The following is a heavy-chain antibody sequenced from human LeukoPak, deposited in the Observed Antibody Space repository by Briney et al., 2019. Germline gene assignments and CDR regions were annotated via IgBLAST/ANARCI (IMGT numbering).Heavy chain of an antibody. V-gene: IGHV3-21*01. D-gene: IGHD2/OR15-2a*01. CDR3: ARDVGYFTFDY. CDR1: GFTFSSYS. Sequence: PGGSLRLSCAASGFTFSSYSMNWVRQAPGKGLEWVSSISSSSSYIYYADSVKGRFIISRDNSKNTLYLQMNSLRAEDTAVYYCARDVGYFTFDYWGQGTLVTVSS. CDR2: ISSSSSYI. J-gene: IGHJ4*02.